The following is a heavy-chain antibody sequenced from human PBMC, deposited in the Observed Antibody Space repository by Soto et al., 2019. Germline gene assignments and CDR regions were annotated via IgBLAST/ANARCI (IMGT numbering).Heavy chain of an antibody. CDR2: IWYDGSNK. D-gene: IGHD3-22*01. CDR3: ARDVDTSGHYSWFDP. Sequence: SLRLSCAASGFTFSNYGMHWVRQAPGKGLEWVAVIWYDGSNKYYADSVKGRFTISRDISKNTVYLQMNSLRAEDTAVYYCARDVDTSGHYSWFDPWGQGTLVTVSS. J-gene: IGHJ5*02. CDR1: GFTFSNYG. V-gene: IGHV3-33*01.